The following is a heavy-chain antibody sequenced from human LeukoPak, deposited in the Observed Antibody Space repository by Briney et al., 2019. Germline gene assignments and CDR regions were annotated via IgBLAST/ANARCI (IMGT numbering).Heavy chain of an antibody. V-gene: IGHV3-21*01. D-gene: IGHD4-23*01. CDR1: GFIFSTYT. CDR3: ARDSATVVIRSNWFDP. CDR2: ITSGSGYI. Sequence: GGSLRLSCAASGFIFSTYTMNWVRQAPGKGLEWVSSITSGSGYIYYADSVKGRFTVSRDNAKNSLYLQMNSLRAEDTAVYYCARDSATVVIRSNWFDPWGQGTLVTVSS. J-gene: IGHJ5*02.